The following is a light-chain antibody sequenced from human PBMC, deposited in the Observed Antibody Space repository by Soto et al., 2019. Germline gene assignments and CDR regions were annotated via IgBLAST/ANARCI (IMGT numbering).Light chain of an antibody. J-gene: IGLJ2*01. Sequence: SVLTQSPSASGTPGQRVTISCSGSNSNIGNNPVNWYQQLPGMAPKLLIPANNQRPSGVPDRFSGSKSGTSASLAISGLQSEVEADYYCATWDGSLNAVVFGGGTKVTVL. CDR3: ATWDGSLNAVV. CDR2: ANN. V-gene: IGLV1-44*01. CDR1: NSNIGNNP.